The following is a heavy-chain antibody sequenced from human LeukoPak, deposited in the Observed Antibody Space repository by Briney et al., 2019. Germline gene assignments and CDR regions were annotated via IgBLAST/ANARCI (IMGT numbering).Heavy chain of an antibody. CDR2: ISTNSAFI. J-gene: IGHJ4*02. V-gene: IGHV3-21*01. D-gene: IGHD1-1*01. CDR1: GFTFINYS. Sequence: PGGSLRLSCTASGFTFINYSMNWVRQAPGKGLEWVSSISTNSAFIYYADSVRGRFTISRDNAKNSLYLQMNSLRVEDTAVYYCARDPRTVRIWGQGTLVTVSS. CDR3: ARDPRTVRI.